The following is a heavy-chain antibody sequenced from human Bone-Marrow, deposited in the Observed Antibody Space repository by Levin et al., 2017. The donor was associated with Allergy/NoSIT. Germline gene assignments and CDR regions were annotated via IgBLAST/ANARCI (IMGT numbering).Heavy chain of an antibody. D-gene: IGHD4-17*01. CDR3: TTHRTYGDIDY. CDR2: IKSKTDGGTT. V-gene: IGHV3-15*01. Sequence: GGSLRLSRAASGFIFSNAWMSWVRQAPGKGLEWVGRIKSKTDGGTTDYAAPVKGRFTISRDDSKNTLYLQMNSLKTEDTAVYYCTTHRTYGDIDYWGQGTLVTVSS. J-gene: IGHJ4*02. CDR1: GFIFSNAW.